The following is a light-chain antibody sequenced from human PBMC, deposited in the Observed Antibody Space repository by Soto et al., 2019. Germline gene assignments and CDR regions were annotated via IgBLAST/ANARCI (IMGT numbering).Light chain of an antibody. CDR1: HAISSY. Sequence: DIQMTQSPSSLSASVGDRVTITCQASHAISSYLNWYQHKPAKAPKLLIYDASILEGGVPSRFSGSGAGTDFTFTISSLQHEDVATYYCQKCDYPPVFGPGTTVDFK. CDR3: QKCDYPPV. V-gene: IGKV1-33*01. J-gene: IGKJ3*01. CDR2: DAS.